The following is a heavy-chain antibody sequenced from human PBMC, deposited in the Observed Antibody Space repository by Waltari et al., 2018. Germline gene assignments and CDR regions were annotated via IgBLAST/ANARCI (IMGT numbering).Heavy chain of an antibody. CDR2: ITGDGKNA. V-gene: IGHV3-23*04. Sequence: EVQLVESGGDLLQPGGSLSLSCADSGFTFSSFAVGWVRQAPGKGLEWVSYITGDGKNAYYAHSVKGRFTISRDNSKNTLFLQMNSLRAEDTAVYYCARDRQGYNYWSGAGYWGQGTLVTVSS. CDR1: GFTFSSFA. D-gene: IGHD3-3*01. J-gene: IGHJ4*02. CDR3: ARDRQGYNYWSGAGY.